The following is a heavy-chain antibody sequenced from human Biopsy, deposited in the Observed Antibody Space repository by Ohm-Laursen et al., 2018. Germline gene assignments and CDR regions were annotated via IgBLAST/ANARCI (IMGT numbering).Heavy chain of an antibody. CDR1: GGTFSSSA. Sequence: ASSVKVSCKASGGTFSSSAITWVRQAPGQGLEWMGGIIGIFRTAHYAQKFQGRVTITADDFMSTAYMELSSLRSEDTAVYYCARGGGYNWNNGWFDPWGQGTLVTVSS. V-gene: IGHV1-69*01. CDR3: ARGGGYNWNNGWFDP. J-gene: IGHJ5*02. CDR2: IIGIFRTA. D-gene: IGHD1/OR15-1a*01.